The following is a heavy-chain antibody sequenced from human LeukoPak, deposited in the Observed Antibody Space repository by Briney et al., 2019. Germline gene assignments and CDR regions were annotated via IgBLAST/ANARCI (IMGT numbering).Heavy chain of an antibody. CDR3: AKLVPSYSSSWYNY. J-gene: IGHJ4*02. D-gene: IGHD6-13*01. CDR1: GFTFSSYA. V-gene: IGHV3-23*01. Sequence: GGTLRLSCAASGFTFSSYAMSWVRQAPGKGLEWVSAIRGSGGSTYYADSVKGRFTISRDNSKHTLYLKMNSLRAEDTAVYYCAKLVPSYSSSWYNYWGQGTLVTVSS. CDR2: IRGSGGST.